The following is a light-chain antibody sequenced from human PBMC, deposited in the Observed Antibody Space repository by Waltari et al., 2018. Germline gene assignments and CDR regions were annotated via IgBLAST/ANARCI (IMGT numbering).Light chain of an antibody. V-gene: IGLV2-11*01. CDR3: SSYAGRNTWV. J-gene: IGLJ2*01. Sequence: QAALTQPPSVSGSPGQSVTISCTGTNSEIGAYNSVSWYQQHPGKAPQVMIYDVTKRPSGVSDRFSGSKSGNTASLTISGLQTEDETDYYCSSYAGRNTWVFGGGTRLTVL. CDR2: DVT. CDR1: NSEIGAYNS.